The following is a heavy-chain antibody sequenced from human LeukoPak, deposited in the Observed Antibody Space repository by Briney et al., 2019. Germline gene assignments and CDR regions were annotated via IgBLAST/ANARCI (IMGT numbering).Heavy chain of an antibody. CDR1: GFTFSSYE. J-gene: IGHJ3*02. CDR3: ARHSSTWCSAFDI. CDR2: ISSSGSTI. V-gene: IGHV3-48*03. Sequence: GGSLRLSCAASGFTFSSYEMNWVRQAPGKGLEWVSYISSSGSTIYYADSVKGRFTISRDNAKNSLYLQMNSLRAEDTAVYYCARHSSTWCSAFDIWGQGTMVTVSS. D-gene: IGHD6-13*01.